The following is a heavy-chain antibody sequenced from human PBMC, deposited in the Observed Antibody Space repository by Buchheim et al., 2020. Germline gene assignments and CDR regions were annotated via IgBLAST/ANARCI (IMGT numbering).Heavy chain of an antibody. Sequence: QVQLQESGPGLVKPSETLSLTCTVSGGSISSYYWSWIRQPPGKGLEWIGHIYYSGSTNYNPSLKSRVTISVDTSKNQFSLKLSSVTAADTAVYYCARLGYDSSGYYYFFDYWGQGTL. CDR2: IYYSGST. CDR3: ARLGYDSSGYYYFFDY. V-gene: IGHV4-59*01. J-gene: IGHJ4*02. CDR1: GGSISSYY. D-gene: IGHD3-22*01.